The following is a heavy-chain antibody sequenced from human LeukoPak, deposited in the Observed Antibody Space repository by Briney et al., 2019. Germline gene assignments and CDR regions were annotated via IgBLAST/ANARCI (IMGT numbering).Heavy chain of an antibody. CDR2: IYSGGST. J-gene: IGHJ3*02. CDR1: GFTVSSNY. D-gene: IGHD6-19*01. Sequence: GGSLRLSCAASGFTVSSNYMSWVRQAPGKGLVWVSVIYSGGSTYYADSVKGRFTISRDNSKNTLYLQMNSLRAEDTAVYYCARKYSSGWYYGDDAFDIWGQGTMVTVSS. V-gene: IGHV3-53*01. CDR3: ARKYSSGWYYGDDAFDI.